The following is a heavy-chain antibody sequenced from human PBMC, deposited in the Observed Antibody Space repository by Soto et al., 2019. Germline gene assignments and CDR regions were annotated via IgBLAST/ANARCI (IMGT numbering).Heavy chain of an antibody. CDR2: ISYDGSNK. V-gene: IGHV3-30*18. Sequence: GGSLRLSCAASGFTFSSYGMHWVRQAPGKGLEWVAVISYDGSNKYYADSVKGRFTISRDNSKNTLYLQMNSLRAEDTAVYYCAKDSYDGYYYDSSGYPDYWGQGTLVTVSS. J-gene: IGHJ4*02. D-gene: IGHD3-22*01. CDR1: GFTFSSYG. CDR3: AKDSYDGYYYDSSGYPDY.